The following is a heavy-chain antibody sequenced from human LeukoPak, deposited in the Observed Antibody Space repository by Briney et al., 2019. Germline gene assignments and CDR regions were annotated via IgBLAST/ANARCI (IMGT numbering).Heavy chain of an antibody. CDR3: ARASSATFHFDY. D-gene: IGHD2-15*01. CDR1: GYTFTSYY. J-gene: IGHJ4*02. Sequence: ASVKVSCKASGYTFTSYYMHWVRQAPGQGLEWMGRINPNSGGTNYAQKFQGRVTMTRDTSISKAYMELSRLRSDDTAVYYCARASSATFHFDYWGQGTLVTVSS. V-gene: IGHV1-2*06. CDR2: INPNSGGT.